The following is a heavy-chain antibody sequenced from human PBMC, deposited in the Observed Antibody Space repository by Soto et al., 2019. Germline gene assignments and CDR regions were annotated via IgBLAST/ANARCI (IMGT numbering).Heavy chain of an antibody. J-gene: IGHJ4*02. CDR2: INAGNGNT. V-gene: IGHV1-3*01. CDR1: GYTFTSYA. D-gene: IGHD3-10*01. Sequence: ASVKVSCKASGYTFTSYAMNWVRQAPGQRLEWMGWINAGNGNTKYSQKFQGRVTITRDTSASTAYMELSSLRSEDTAVYYCARGGFGDFDYYFNSWVQGTLVTVSS. CDR3: ARGGFGDFDYYFNS.